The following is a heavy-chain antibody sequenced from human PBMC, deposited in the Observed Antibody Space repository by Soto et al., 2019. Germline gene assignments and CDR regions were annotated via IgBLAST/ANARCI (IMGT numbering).Heavy chain of an antibody. CDR2: IYHSGST. J-gene: IGHJ4*02. CDR1: GGSISSSNW. CDR3: ARVNRYYDSSGYYYYFDY. Sequence: QVQLQESGPGLVKPSGTLSLTCAVSGGSISSSNWWSWVRQPPGKGLEWIGEIYHSGSTNYNPSLKCRVTISVDKSKNQCSLKLSSVTAADTAVYYCARVNRYYDSSGYYYYFDYWGQGTLVTVSS. V-gene: IGHV4-4*02. D-gene: IGHD3-22*01.